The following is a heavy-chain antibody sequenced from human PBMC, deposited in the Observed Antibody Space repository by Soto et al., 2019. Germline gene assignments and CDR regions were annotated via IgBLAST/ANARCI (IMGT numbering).Heavy chain of an antibody. J-gene: IGHJ4*02. V-gene: IGHV4-4*02. CDR3: ARDVGYHYDGSPSGQFDF. CDR2: IYHSGTS. Sequence: QVELQESGPGLVKPSGTLSLTCAVFGNSISTTNWCSWVRQSPGKGLEWIGEIYHSGTSNYNPSLKSRVTISLDKSKNQFALKLSSVTAADTAVYYCARDVGYHYDGSPSGQFDFWGQGTLVIVSS. CDR1: GNSISTTNW. D-gene: IGHD3-22*01.